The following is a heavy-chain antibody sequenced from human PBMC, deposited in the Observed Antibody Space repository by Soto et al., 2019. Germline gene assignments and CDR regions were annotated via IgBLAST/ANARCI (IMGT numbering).Heavy chain of an antibody. CDR1: GFTFSSYG. V-gene: IGHV3-30*18. D-gene: IGHD2-15*01. CDR3: AKGDSPVVVVAATAPDFDY. CDR2: ISYDGSNK. Sequence: GGSLRLSCAASGFTFSSYGMHWVRQAPGKGLEWVAVISYDGSNKYYADSVKGRFTISRDNSKNTLYLQMNSLRAEDTAVYYCAKGDSPVVVVAATAPDFDYWGQGTLVTVSS. J-gene: IGHJ4*02.